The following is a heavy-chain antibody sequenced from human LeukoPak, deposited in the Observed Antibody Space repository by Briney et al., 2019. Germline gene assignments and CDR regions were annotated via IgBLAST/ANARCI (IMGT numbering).Heavy chain of an antibody. J-gene: IGHJ5*02. V-gene: IGHV4-59*01. Sequence: SETLSLTCTVSGGSISSYYWSWIRQPPGKGLEWIGYIYYSGSTNYNPSLKSRVTISVDTSKNQFSLKLGSVTAADTAVYYCARWESYYDSSGTSQRLQNWFDPWGQGTLVTVSS. CDR1: GGSISSYY. CDR2: IYYSGST. D-gene: IGHD3-22*01. CDR3: ARWESYYDSSGTSQRLQNWFDP.